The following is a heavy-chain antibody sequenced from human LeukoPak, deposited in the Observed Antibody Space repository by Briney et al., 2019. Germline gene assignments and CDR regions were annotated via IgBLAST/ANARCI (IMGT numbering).Heavy chain of an antibody. D-gene: IGHD6-19*01. CDR3: ARDGEQWLVREFDY. CDR1: GFTFSSYS. Sequence: GGSLRLSCAASGFTFSSYSMNWVRQAPGKGLEWVSYISSSSSTIYYADSVKGRFTISRDNAKNSLYLQMSSLRAEDTAVYYCARDGEQWLVREFDYWGQGTLVTVSS. V-gene: IGHV3-48*01. CDR2: ISSSSSTI. J-gene: IGHJ4*02.